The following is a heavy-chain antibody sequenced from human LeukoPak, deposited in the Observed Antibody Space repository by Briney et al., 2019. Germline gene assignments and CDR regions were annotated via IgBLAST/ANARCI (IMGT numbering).Heavy chain of an antibody. CDR2: INHSGST. V-gene: IGHV4-34*01. J-gene: IGHJ5*02. CDR1: GGSFSGYY. D-gene: IGHD1-26*01. CDR3: ARGVGANTRVWFDP. Sequence: SETLSLTCAVYGGSFSGYYWSWIRQPPGKGLEWIGEINHSGSTNYSPSLKSRVTISVDTSKNQFSLKLSSVTAADTAVYYCARGVGANTRVWFDPWGQGTLVTVSS.